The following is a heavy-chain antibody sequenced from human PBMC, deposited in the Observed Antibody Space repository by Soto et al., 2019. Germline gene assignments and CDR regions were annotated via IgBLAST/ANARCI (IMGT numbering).Heavy chain of an antibody. Sequence: QVQLVQSGAEVKKPGSSVKVSCKASGGTFSSYAISWVRQAPGQGLEWMGGIIPIFGTANYAQKFQGRVTITADESTSTAYMELSSLRSEDTAVYYCARVRGYYDSSGLYYYYYGMDVWGQGTTVTVSS. CDR1: GGTFSSYA. V-gene: IGHV1-69*12. J-gene: IGHJ6*02. CDR3: ARVRGYYDSSGLYYYYYGMDV. D-gene: IGHD3-22*01. CDR2: IIPIFGTA.